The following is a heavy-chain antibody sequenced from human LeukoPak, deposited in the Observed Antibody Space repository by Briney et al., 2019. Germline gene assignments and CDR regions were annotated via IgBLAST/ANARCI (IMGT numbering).Heavy chain of an antibody. D-gene: IGHD3-10*01. CDR1: GGSISSYY. CDR2: IYTSGST. Sequence: SETLSLTCTVSGGSISSYYWSWIRQPAGKGLESIGLIYTSGSTNYNPSLKSRVTMSVDTSKNQFSLKLSSVTASDTAVYYCARASYYGSGNWFDPWGQGTLVTVSS. V-gene: IGHV4-4*07. J-gene: IGHJ5*02. CDR3: ARASYYGSGNWFDP.